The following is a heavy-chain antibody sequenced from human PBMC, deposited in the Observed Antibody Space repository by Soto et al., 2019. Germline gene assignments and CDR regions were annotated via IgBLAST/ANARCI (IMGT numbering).Heavy chain of an antibody. J-gene: IGHJ4*02. D-gene: IGHD6-13*01. CDR3: AREGAAAAGFDY. Sequence: EVQLVESGGGLVKPGGSLRLSCAASGFTFSSYSMNWVRQAPGKGLEWVASISSSSRYIYYADSVKGRFTISRDNAKNSLDLQMNSLRAEDTAVYYCAREGAAAAGFDYWGQGTLVTVSS. CDR2: ISSSSRYI. V-gene: IGHV3-21*01. CDR1: GFTFSSYS.